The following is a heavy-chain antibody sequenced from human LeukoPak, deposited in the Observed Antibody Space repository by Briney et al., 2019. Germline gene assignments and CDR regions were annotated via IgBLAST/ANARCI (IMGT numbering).Heavy chain of an antibody. CDR3: AKSNGYGLVDI. J-gene: IGHJ3*02. V-gene: IGHV1-18*01. CDR2: ISANNNNT. D-gene: IGHD3-10*01. Sequence: ASVKVSCKASGYSFTTYGISWVRQAPGQGLEWMGWISANNNNTDNVQKLQGRVTMTTDTSTSTAYMELRSLRSDDTAVYYCAKSNGYGLVDIWGQGTMVTVSS. CDR1: GYSFTTYG.